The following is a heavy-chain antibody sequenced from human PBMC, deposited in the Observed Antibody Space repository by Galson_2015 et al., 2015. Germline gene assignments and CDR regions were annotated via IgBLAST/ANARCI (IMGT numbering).Heavy chain of an antibody. D-gene: IGHD3-22*01. V-gene: IGHV3-23*01. CDR2: ISGSGGST. CDR1: GFTFSSYA. Sequence: SLRLSCAASGFTFSSYAMSWVRQAPGKGLEWVSAISGSGGSTYYADSVKGRFTNSRDNSKNTLYLQMNSLRAEDTAVYYCAKDRGGSGYYPHFDYWGQGTLVTVSS. J-gene: IGHJ4*02. CDR3: AKDRGGSGYYPHFDY.